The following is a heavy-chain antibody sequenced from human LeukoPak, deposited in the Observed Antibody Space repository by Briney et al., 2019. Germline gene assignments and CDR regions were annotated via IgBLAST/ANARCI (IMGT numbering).Heavy chain of an antibody. Sequence: GASVKVSCKASGYTFTSYDINWVRQATGQGLEWMGWMNPDSGNTGYAQKFQGRVTMTRNTSISTAYMELSSLRSEDTAVYFCVKRGYSYGDFDFWGQGTLVTVSS. CDR2: MNPDSGNT. D-gene: IGHD5-18*01. CDR3: VKRGYSYGDFDF. V-gene: IGHV1-8*01. CDR1: GYTFTSYD. J-gene: IGHJ4*02.